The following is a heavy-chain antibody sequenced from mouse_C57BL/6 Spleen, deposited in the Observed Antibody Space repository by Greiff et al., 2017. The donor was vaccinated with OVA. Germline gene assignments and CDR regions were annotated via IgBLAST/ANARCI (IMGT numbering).Heavy chain of an antibody. Sequence: VQLKESGGGLVKPGGSLKLSCAASGFTFSDYGMHWVRQAPEKGLEWVAYISRGSSTIYYADTVKGRFTISRDNAKNTLFLQMTSLRSEDTAMYYCAKATVVSPLDYWGQGTTLTVSS. CDR3: AKATVVSPLDY. D-gene: IGHD1-1*01. J-gene: IGHJ2*01. CDR1: GFTFSDYG. CDR2: ISRGSSTI. V-gene: IGHV5-17*01.